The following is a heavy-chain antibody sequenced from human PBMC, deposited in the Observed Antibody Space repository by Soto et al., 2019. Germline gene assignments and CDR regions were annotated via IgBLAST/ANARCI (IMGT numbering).Heavy chain of an antibody. J-gene: IGHJ4*02. CDR3: ARWGNNKKLDY. V-gene: IGHV3-33*01. Sequence: LRLSCAASGFTFSSNGMHWVRQAPGKGLEWVAVIWYDGSNKYYADSVEGRFTISRDNSKNTLYLQMNSLRAEDTAVYYCARWGNNKKLDYWGQGTLVTVSS. CDR2: IWYDGSNK. CDR1: GFTFSSNG. D-gene: IGHD3-16*01.